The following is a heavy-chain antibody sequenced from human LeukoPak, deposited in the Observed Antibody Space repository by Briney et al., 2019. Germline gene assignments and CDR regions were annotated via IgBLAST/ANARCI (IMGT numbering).Heavy chain of an antibody. CDR2: IMQDGSEK. D-gene: IGHD1-26*01. CDR1: GFTFGDYW. J-gene: IGHJ4*02. Sequence: GGSLRLSCAASGFTFGDYWMAWVRQAPGKGLECVANIMQDGSEKYFVDSVKGRFTISRGNAKNSLYLRMNSLRAEDTAVYYCARDPSGTLFDFWGQGALVTVSS. V-gene: IGHV3-7*01. CDR3: ARDPSGTLFDF.